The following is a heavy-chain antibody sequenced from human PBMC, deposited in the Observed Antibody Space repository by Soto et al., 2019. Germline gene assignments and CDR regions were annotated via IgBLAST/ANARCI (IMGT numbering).Heavy chain of an antibody. CDR1: GYTFISIY. CDR3: ARPINKVRGAPFGY. V-gene: IGHV1-46*01. CDR2: VNANGGRT. J-gene: IGHJ4*02. Sequence: QVQLVQSGAEVKKPGASVRVSCKASGYTFISIYMHWVRQAPGQGLEWMGVVNANGGRTNYAQKFKGRVTMTRDTSTSTVYMEVNSLRSEDTAVYYCARPINKVRGAPFGYWGQGTLVTVSS. D-gene: IGHD3-10*01.